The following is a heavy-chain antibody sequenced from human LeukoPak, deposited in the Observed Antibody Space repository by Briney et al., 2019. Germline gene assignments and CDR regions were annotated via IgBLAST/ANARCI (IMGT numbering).Heavy chain of an antibody. CDR3: ARVRTYGDYVDAFDI. CDR2: IYYSGST. D-gene: IGHD4-17*01. Sequence: SETLSLTCTVSGGSISSGGYYWSWIRQHPGKGREWIGYIYYSGSTYYNPSLKSRVIISVDTSKNQFSLKLSSVTAADTAVYYCARVRTYGDYVDAFDIWGQRTMVTVSS. CDR1: GGSISSGGYY. V-gene: IGHV4-31*03. J-gene: IGHJ3*02.